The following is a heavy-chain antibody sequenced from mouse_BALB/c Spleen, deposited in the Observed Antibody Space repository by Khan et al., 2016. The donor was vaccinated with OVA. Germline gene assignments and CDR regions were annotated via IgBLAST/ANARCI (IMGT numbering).Heavy chain of an antibody. Sequence: QIQLVQFGPELKKPGETVKISCKASGHTFTNFGMNWVKQAPGKGLKWMGWINTYTGEPTYADDFNGRFAFSLEASASTAYLQINNLTNEDTATDFCARPPYFSYAMDNWGQGTSVTVSS. CDR2: INTYTGEP. J-gene: IGHJ4*01. D-gene: IGHD2-10*01. V-gene: IGHV9-3-1*01. CDR3: ARPPYFSYAMDN. CDR1: GHTFTNFG.